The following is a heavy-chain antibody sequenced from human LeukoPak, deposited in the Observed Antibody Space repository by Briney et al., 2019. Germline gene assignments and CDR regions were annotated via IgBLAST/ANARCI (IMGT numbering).Heavy chain of an antibody. CDR3: ARAYGSGSYYIGWFDP. Sequence: PSETLSLTCTVSGASISSSNSYWGWIRQPPGKGLEWIGSIYYSGNTYYNASLKSQVSISIDTSKNQFSLKLSSVTAADTAVYYCARAYGSGSYYIGWFDPWGQGTLVTVSS. D-gene: IGHD3-10*01. CDR2: IYYSGNT. V-gene: IGHV4-39*07. CDR1: GASISSSNSY. J-gene: IGHJ5*02.